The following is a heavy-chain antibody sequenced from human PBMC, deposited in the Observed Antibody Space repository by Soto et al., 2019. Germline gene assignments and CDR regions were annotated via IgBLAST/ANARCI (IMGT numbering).Heavy chain of an antibody. J-gene: IGHJ4*02. V-gene: IGHV3-23*01. CDR1: GFTFSSYA. Sequence: GGSLRLSCAASGFTFSSYAMSWVRQAPGKGLEWVSAISGSGGSTYYADSVKGRFTISRDNSMNTLYLQMNSLRAEDTAVYYCAKGNDLRFRVPFDYWGQGTLVTVSS. CDR2: ISGSGGST. D-gene: IGHD1-1*01. CDR3: AKGNDLRFRVPFDY.